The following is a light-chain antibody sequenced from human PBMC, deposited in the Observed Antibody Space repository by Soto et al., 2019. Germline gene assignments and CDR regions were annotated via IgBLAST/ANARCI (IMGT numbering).Light chain of an antibody. CDR2: KAS. Sequence: DIQMTQSPSTLSGSVGDRVTITCRASQTISSWLAWYQQKPGKAPKLLIYKASTLKSGVPSRFSGSGSGTEFTLTISSLQSDDFATYYCQQYYSYPQAFGEGTKVDIK. CDR1: QTISSW. CDR3: QQYYSYPQA. J-gene: IGKJ1*01. V-gene: IGKV1-5*03.